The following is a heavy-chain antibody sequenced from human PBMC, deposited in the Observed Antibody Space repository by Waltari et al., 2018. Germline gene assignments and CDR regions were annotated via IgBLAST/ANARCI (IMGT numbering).Heavy chain of an antibody. CDR2: NDPISQIT. Sequence: EVQLAQSGAEVKKSGTTLMISCRASGYTFADHKIHWVQQAPGKGLHWMGDNDPISQITTDSQKFPGRIAITADTTTDTAYLHLWDLRSDDTAVYYCAPLPGGSGQTFDYWGQGTLLTVSS. CDR3: APLPGGSGQTFDY. J-gene: IGHJ4*02. V-gene: IGHV1-69-2*01. D-gene: IGHD3-10*01. CDR1: GYTFADHK.